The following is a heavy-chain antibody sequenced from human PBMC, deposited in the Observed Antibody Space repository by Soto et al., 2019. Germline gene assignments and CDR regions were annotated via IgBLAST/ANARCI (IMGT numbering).Heavy chain of an antibody. CDR3: ARTGANVGLDV. Sequence: GGSLRLSCEDSGFTFSNAWMSWVRQAPGKGLEWVGRIKSKTDGGTTDYADSVKGRFTISRDDAKNSLYLQMNSLRDEDTAVYYCARTGANVGLDVWGQGTTVTVSS. CDR1: GFTFSNAW. V-gene: IGHV3-15*01. J-gene: IGHJ6*02. CDR2: IKSKTDGGTT. D-gene: IGHD1-7*01.